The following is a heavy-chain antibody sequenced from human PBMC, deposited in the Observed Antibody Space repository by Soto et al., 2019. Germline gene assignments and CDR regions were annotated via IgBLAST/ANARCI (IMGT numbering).Heavy chain of an antibody. CDR2: VGTRDIFT. CDR1: GFTFTNYT. CDR3: VAWRGSYVNWFDP. D-gene: IGHD1-26*01. Sequence: GSLRLSCTASGFTFTNYTMNWVRRAPGKGLELVSSVGTRDIFTYYAESVKGRFTISRDNAKNSLYLQMDSLRVEDTAVYFCVAWRGSYVNWFDPWGPGTLVTVSS. V-gene: IGHV3-21*01. J-gene: IGHJ5*02.